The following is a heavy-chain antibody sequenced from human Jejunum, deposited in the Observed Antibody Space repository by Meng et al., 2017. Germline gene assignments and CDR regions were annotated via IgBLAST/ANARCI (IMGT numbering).Heavy chain of an antibody. J-gene: IGHJ4*02. CDR1: GFTFSRYA. CDR3: VREKSHFGELDL. CDR2: ISNDGNIE. Sequence: GGSLRLSCAVSGFTFSRYAMHWVRQAPGEGLEWMALISNDGNIEYYADFLKGRLTISRDNSKNTLNLEMNSLRADDTAVYYCVREKSHFGELDLWGQGTLVTVSS. D-gene: IGHD3-10*01. V-gene: IGHV3-30*04.